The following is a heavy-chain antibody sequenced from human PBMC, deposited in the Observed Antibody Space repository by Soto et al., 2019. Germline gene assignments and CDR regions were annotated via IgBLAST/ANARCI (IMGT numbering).Heavy chain of an antibody. V-gene: IGHV4-61*01. CDR3: ARDNGPIIYYYYGMDV. D-gene: IGHD3-10*01. J-gene: IGHJ6*02. Sequence: SETLSLTCTVSGGSVSSGSYYWSWIRQPPGKGLEWIGYIYYSGSTNYNPSLKSRVTISVDTSKNQFSLKLSSVTAADTAVYYCARDNGPIIYYYYGMDVWGQGTTVTVSS. CDR2: IYYSGST. CDR1: GGSVSSGSYY.